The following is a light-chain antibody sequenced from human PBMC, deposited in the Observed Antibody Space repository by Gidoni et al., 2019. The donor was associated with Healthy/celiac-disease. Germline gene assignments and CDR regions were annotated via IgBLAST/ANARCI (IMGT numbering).Light chain of an antibody. J-gene: IGKJ5*01. Sequence: DSAWTQSSPCLPVTPGEPASISCRSSQSLLHGNGYNYLDWYLQKPGQSPQLLIYLGSNRASGVPDRFSGSGSGTDFTLKISRVEAEDVGVYYCMQALQTPITFGQGTRLEIK. CDR3: MQALQTPIT. CDR1: QSLLHGNGYNY. CDR2: LGS. V-gene: IGKV2-28*01.